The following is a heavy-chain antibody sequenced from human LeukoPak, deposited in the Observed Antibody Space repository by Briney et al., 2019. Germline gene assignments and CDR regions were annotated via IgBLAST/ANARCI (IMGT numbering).Heavy chain of an antibody. CDR1: GASISSYY. J-gene: IGHJ4*02. V-gene: IGHV4-59*01. Sequence: SETLSLTCTVSGASISSYYWSWIRQPPGKGVEGIGYIYYRGSTNYNPSLTSRVTISVGTSKNQFSLKLSSVTAADTAVYFCARSNEDIVVVPAAMWGQGTLVTVSS. D-gene: IGHD2-2*01. CDR3: ARSNEDIVVVPAAM. CDR2: IYYRGST.